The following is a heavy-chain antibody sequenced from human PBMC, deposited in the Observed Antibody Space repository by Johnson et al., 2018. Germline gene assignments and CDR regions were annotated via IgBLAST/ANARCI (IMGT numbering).Heavy chain of an antibody. D-gene: IGHD5-24*01. CDR3: SRAAWHYYYYYMDV. V-gene: IGHV3-74*01. CDR2: INWNSGSI. CDR1: GFTFTSYW. Sequence: VQLQESGGGLVQPGGSLRLSCAASGFTFTSYWMHWVRQAPGKGLVWVSRINWNSGSIAYVDSVKGRFTIPRDNAKNSLYLQMNSLRAEDTAVYYCSRAAWHYYYYYMDVWGKGTTVTVSS. J-gene: IGHJ6*03.